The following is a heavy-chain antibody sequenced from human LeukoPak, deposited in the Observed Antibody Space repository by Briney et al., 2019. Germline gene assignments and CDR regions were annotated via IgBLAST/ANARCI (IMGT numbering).Heavy chain of an antibody. J-gene: IGHJ4*02. Sequence: PGGPLRLSCGASGFTFSSYSMNWVRQAPGKGLEWVSSISSSSSYIYYADSVKGLFTISRDNSKNTLYLQMNSLRAEDTAVYYCAKDGYDILTGYYTDLYYFDYWGQGTLVTVSS. CDR2: ISSSSSYI. CDR1: GFTFSSYS. D-gene: IGHD3-9*01. V-gene: IGHV3-21*04. CDR3: AKDGYDILTGYYTDLYYFDY.